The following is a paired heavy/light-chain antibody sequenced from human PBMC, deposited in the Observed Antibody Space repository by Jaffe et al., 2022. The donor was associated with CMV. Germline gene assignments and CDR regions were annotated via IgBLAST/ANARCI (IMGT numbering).Light chain of an antibody. CDR2: ENN. V-gene: IGLV1-51*02. CDR1: SSNIGNNY. Sequence: QSVLTQPPSVSAAPGQKVTISCSGSSSNIGNNYVSWYQQLPGTAPKLLIYENNKRPSGIPDRFSGSKSGTSATLGITGLQTGDEADYYCGTWDSSLSVLFGGGTKLTVL. CDR3: GTWDSSLSVL. J-gene: IGLJ2*01.
Heavy chain of an antibody. CDR3: ARGGPSLYGDYGGRWFNY. V-gene: IGHV4-34*01. CDR2: INHSGST. Sequence: QVQLQQWGAGLLKPSETLSLTCAVYGGSFSGYYWSWIRQPPGKGLEWIGEINHSGSTNYNPSLKSRVTISVDTSKNQFSLKLSSVTAADTAVYYCARGGPSLYGDYGGRWFNYWGQGTLVTVSS. J-gene: IGHJ4*02. CDR1: GGSFSGYY. D-gene: IGHD4-17*01.